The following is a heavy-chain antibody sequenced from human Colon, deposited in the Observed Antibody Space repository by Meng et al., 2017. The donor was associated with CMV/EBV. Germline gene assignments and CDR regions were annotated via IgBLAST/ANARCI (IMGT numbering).Heavy chain of an antibody. Sequence: GGSLRLSCAVSGFSFSDYAMGWVRQAPGKGLEWISGITGSGGSRFYSDSVKGRFTISRDNSKDTLYLNMNSLRVEDTAVYYCAKDRAIREDIVALNAMDVWGQGTTVTVSS. CDR2: ITGSGGSR. J-gene: IGHJ6*02. CDR3: AKDRAIREDIVALNAMDV. V-gene: IGHV3-23*01. CDR1: GFSFSDYA. D-gene: IGHD2-15*01.